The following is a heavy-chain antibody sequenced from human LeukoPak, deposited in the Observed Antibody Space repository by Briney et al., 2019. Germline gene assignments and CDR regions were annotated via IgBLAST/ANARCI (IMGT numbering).Heavy chain of an antibody. CDR1: GGSISSLY. D-gene: IGHD6-6*01. CDR3: ARHRAYSSSSPFDY. CDR2: IYYTGST. J-gene: IGHJ4*02. Sequence: SEILSLTCSVSGGSISSLYWSWIRQPPGKGLEWIGYIYYTGSTNYNPSLKSRVTIFVDMSKNQFSLRLSSVTAADTALYYCARHRAYSSSSPFDYWGQGTLVTVSS. V-gene: IGHV4-59*08.